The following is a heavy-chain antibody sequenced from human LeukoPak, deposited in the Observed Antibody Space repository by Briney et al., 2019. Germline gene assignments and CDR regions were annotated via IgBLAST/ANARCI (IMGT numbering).Heavy chain of an antibody. CDR3: ARLGGDGYNRDFDY. V-gene: IGHV4-38-2*01. CDR2: IYHSGST. CDR1: GYSISSGYY. Sequence: PSETLSLTCAVSGYSISSGYYWGWIRQPPGKGLEWIGSIYHSGSTYYNPSLKSRVTISVDTSKNQFSLKLSSVTAADTAVYYCARLGGDGYNRDFDYWGQRTLVTVSS. D-gene: IGHD5-24*01. J-gene: IGHJ4*02.